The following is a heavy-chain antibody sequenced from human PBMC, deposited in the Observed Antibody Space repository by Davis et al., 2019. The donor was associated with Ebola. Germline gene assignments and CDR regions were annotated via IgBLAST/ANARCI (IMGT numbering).Heavy chain of an antibody. CDR2: LSGSGDIL. J-gene: IGHJ4*02. CDR1: GFSLRSYV. CDR3: AKSGATGTPGDS. V-gene: IGHV3-23*01. Sequence: GESLKISCAASGFSLRSYVINWVRQAPGRGLEWVSGLSGSGDILYHADSVKGRFTISRDNSKNTLYLQMNSLRAEDTAVYYCAKSGATGTPGDSWGQGTLVTVSS. D-gene: IGHD1-1*01.